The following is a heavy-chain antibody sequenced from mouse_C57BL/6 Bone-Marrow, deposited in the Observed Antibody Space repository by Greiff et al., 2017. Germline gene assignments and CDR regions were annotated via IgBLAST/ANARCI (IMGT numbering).Heavy chain of an antibody. CDR1: GYTFTSYW. Sequence: QVQLQQSGAELVMPGASVKLSCKASGYTFTSYWMHWVKQRPGQGLEWIGEIDPSDSYTNYNQKFKGKPTLTVDKSSSTAYMQLSSLTSEDSAVYYCAITTVVATRDWYFDVWGTGTTVTVSS. J-gene: IGHJ1*03. CDR3: AITTVVATRDWYFDV. V-gene: IGHV1-69*01. CDR2: IDPSDSYT. D-gene: IGHD1-1*01.